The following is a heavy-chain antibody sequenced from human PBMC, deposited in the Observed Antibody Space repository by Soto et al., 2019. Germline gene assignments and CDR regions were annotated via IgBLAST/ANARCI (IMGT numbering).Heavy chain of an antibody. Sequence: ASVKVSCKASGYTFTSYDINWVRQATGQGLEWMGWMNPNSGNTGYAQKFQGRVTMTRNTSISTTYMELSSLRSEDTAVYYCARAVVPAAIPALRLCYYYYMDVWGKGTTVTVSS. V-gene: IGHV1-8*02. CDR1: GYTFTSYD. CDR3: ARAVVPAAIPALRLCYYYYMDV. CDR2: MNPNSGNT. J-gene: IGHJ6*03. D-gene: IGHD2-2*02.